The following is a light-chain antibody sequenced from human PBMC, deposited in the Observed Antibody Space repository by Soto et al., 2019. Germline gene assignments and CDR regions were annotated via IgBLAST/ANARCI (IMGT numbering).Light chain of an antibody. CDR2: AAS. CDR1: QSISTY. J-gene: IGKJ1*01. Sequence: DIQMTQSPSSLSASVGDRVTITCRASQSISTYLNWYQQKPGKAPKLLIYAASTLQSGVPSRFSGSGSGTDFRLTITSLQPEDIATYSCQQSSTTPRTFGQGTNVDFK. CDR3: QQSSTTPRT. V-gene: IGKV1-39*01.